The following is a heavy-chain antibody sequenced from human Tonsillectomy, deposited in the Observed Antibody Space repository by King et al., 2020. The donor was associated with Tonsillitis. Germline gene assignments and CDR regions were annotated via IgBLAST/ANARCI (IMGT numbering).Heavy chain of an antibody. CDR2: IDPSDSYT. J-gene: IGHJ5*02. V-gene: IGHV5-10-1*01. D-gene: IGHD1-26*01. Sequence: QLVQSGAEVKKPGESLRISCKGSGYSFTSYWISWVRQMPGKGLEWMGRIDPSDSYTNYSPSFQGHVTISADKSISTAYLQWSSLKASDTAMNYCAMSGKMGFGHSNWFDPWGQGTLVTVSS. CDR3: AMSGKMGFGHSNWFDP. CDR1: GYSFTSYW.